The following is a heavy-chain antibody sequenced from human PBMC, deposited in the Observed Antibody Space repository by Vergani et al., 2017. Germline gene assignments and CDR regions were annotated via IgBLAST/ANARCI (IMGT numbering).Heavy chain of an antibody. J-gene: IGHJ5*02. CDR2: INHSGST. CDR1: GGSFSGYY. V-gene: IGHV4-34*01. D-gene: IGHD6-13*01. CDR3: ARVGSSSWYYRSENWFDP. Sequence: QVQLQQWGAGLLKPSETLSLTCAVYGGSFSGYYWSWIRQPPGKGLEWIGEINHSGSTNYNPSLKSRCTRSVDTSKNQFSLKLSSVTAADTAVYYCARVGSSSWYYRSENWFDPWGQGTLVTVSS.